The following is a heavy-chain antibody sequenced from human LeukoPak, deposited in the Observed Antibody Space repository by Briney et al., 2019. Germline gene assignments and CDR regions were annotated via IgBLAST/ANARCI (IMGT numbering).Heavy chain of an antibody. V-gene: IGHV3-23*01. D-gene: IGHD6-13*01. Sequence: GGSLRLSCAASGFTFSNSAMSWVRQAPGKGLEWVSAISGSGGSTYYADSVKGRFTISRDNSKNTLYLQMSSLRAEDTAVYYCAKDLVSDRAAAASGYYYYYGMDVWGQGTTVTVSS. J-gene: IGHJ6*02. CDR1: GFTFSNSA. CDR3: AKDLVSDRAAAASGYYYYYGMDV. CDR2: ISGSGGST.